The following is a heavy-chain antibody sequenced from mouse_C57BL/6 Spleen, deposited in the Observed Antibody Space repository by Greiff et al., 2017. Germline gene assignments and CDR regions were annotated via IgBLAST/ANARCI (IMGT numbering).Heavy chain of an antibody. D-gene: IGHD2-4*01. V-gene: IGHV5-17*01. Sequence: EVKVVESGGGLVKPGGSLKLSCAASGFTFSDYGMHWVRQAPEKGLEWVAYISSGSSTIYYADTVKGRFTISRDNAKNTLFLQMTSLRSEDTAMYYCARRDYDDGWYFDVWGTGTTVTVSS. CDR1: GFTFSDYG. CDR3: ARRDYDDGWYFDV. J-gene: IGHJ1*03. CDR2: ISSGSSTI.